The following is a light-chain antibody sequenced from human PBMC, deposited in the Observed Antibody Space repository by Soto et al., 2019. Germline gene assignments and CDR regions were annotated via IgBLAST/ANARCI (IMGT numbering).Light chain of an antibody. J-gene: IGKJ1*01. CDR1: QGINNN. Sequence: DIQMTQSPFSLSASVGDRVTITCRASQGINNNLGWYQQKPGKAPERLISAASTLQSGVPSRFSGSGSGTGFTLTFSSLQPEVFASFYCLRLINYHWMFGQGTKVDI. V-gene: IGKV1-17*01. CDR2: AAS. CDR3: LRLINYHWM.